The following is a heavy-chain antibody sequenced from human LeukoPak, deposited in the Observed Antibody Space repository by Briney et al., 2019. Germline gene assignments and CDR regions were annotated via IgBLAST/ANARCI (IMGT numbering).Heavy chain of an antibody. CDR2: ITSGGGTT. CDR1: GFTFSNYA. D-gene: IGHD2-15*01. J-gene: IGHJ4*02. Sequence: GGSLRLSCAASGFTFSNYAMSWVRQAPGKALEWVSAITSGGGTTYYAGSVKGRFTISRDNSKNTLYLQMNSLRAEDTAVYYCAKVRPGYCSGGSCPSSYWGQGTLVTVSS. CDR3: AKVRPGYCSGGSCPSSY. V-gene: IGHV3-23*01.